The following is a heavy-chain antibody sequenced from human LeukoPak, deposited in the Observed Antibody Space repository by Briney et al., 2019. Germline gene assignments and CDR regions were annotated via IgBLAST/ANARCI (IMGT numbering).Heavy chain of an antibody. D-gene: IGHD4-17*01. V-gene: IGHV4-34*01. CDR1: GGSFSGYY. Sequence: SETLSLTCAVYGGSFSGYYWSWIRRPPGKGLEWIGEINHSGSTNYNPSLKSRVTISVDTSKNQFSLKLSSVTAADTAVYYCARDVGTVTFDYWGQGTLVTVSS. J-gene: IGHJ4*02. CDR2: INHSGST. CDR3: ARDVGTVTFDY.